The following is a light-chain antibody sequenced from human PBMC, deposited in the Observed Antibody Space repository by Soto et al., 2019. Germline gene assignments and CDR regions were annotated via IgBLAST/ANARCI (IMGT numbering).Light chain of an antibody. CDR3: QQYGSSPRT. J-gene: IGKJ1*01. CDR2: GAS. Sequence: ALTQSQGTLSLSAGARSSVCVMGSQSVSSSYLAWYQPKPGQAPRLLIYGASSRATGIPDRFSGSGSGTDVTLTISRLEPEDGAVDYGQQYGSSPRTVGQGNQVDI. V-gene: IGKV3-20*01. CDR1: QSVSSSY.